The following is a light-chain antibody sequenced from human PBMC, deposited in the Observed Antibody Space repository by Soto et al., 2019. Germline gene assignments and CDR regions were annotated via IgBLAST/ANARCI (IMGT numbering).Light chain of an antibody. CDR1: SSDICSYNF. CDR3: FSHRSGNSHV. J-gene: IGLJ1*01. Sequence: QSALTQPASVSWSPGQSITISCTGTSSDICSYNFVSWYQQYPGKAPKLMIYGVTNRPSGVSDRFSGSKTGNTASLTISGLQAEDEAAYYCFSHRSGNSHVFGTGTKVTVL. CDR2: GVT. V-gene: IGLV2-14*01.